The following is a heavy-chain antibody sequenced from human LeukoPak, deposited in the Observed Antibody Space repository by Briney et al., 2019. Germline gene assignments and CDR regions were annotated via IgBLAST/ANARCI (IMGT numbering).Heavy chain of an antibody. J-gene: IGHJ5*02. CDR2: IWYDGSNK. CDR3: ARDGEGFGEMLFDP. V-gene: IGHV3-33*01. Sequence: PGRSLRLSCAASGFTFSSYGMHWVRQAPGKGPKWVAVIWYDGSNKYYADSVKGRFTISRDNSKNTLYLQMNSLRAEDTAVYYCARDGEGFGEMLFDPWGQGTLVTVSS. D-gene: IGHD3-10*01. CDR1: GFTFSSYG.